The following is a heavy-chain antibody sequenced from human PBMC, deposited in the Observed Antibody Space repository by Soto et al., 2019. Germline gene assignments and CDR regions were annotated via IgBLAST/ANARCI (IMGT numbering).Heavy chain of an antibody. J-gene: IGHJ4*02. D-gene: IGHD2-21*02. CDR1: RFTFTRIS. CDR2: ITSSSSTI. Sequence: GRSLRLFGADFRFTFTRISMNWVRMAPGKGLEWISYITSSSSTIYYADSVKGRFTISRDNAKNSLYLQMNSLRDDDTAVYYCARGRVGTAYFDYWGQGALVTVSS. V-gene: IGHV3-48*02. CDR3: ARGRVGTAYFDY.